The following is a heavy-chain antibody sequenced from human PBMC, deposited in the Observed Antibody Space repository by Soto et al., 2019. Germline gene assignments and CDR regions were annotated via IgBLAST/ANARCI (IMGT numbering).Heavy chain of an antibody. J-gene: IGHJ6*04. CDR1: GYTFTSSG. Sequence: GASVKVSCKASGYTFTSSGISWVRQAPGQGLEWMGWISTDNGNTKYAQHLQGRVSMTTDTSTSTAYMDLRSLRSDDPAVYYSARDGGITIFGVYSMYYNGMDVGGKGPRATVS. CDR2: ISTDNGNT. V-gene: IGHV1-18*01. D-gene: IGHD3-3*01. CDR3: ARDGGITIFGVYSMYYNGMDV.